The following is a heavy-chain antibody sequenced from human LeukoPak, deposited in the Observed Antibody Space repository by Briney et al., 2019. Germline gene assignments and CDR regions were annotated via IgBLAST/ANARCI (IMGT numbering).Heavy chain of an antibody. V-gene: IGHV4-38-2*02. Sequence: PSETLSLTCTVSGYSISSGYYWGWIRQPPGKGLEWIGSIYHSGSTYYNPSLKSRVTISVDTSKNQFSLKLSSVTAADTAVYYCARDSPSDPWGQGTLVTVSS. CDR1: GYSISSGYY. J-gene: IGHJ5*02. CDR3: ARDSPSDP. CDR2: IYHSGST.